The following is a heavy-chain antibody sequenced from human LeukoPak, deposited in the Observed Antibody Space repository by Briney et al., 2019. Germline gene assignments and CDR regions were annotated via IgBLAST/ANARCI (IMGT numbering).Heavy chain of an antibody. CDR3: ARPCRLYSSSWYEDAFDI. J-gene: IGHJ3*02. V-gene: IGHV5-51*01. CDR2: IYPGDSDT. CDR1: GYSFTSYW. D-gene: IGHD6-13*01. Sequence: GESLKISCKGSGYSFTSYWIGWVRQMPGKGLEWMGIIYPGDSDTRYSPSFQGQVTISADKSISTAYLQWSSLKASDTAMYYCARPCRLYSSSWYEDAFDIWGQGTMVTVSS.